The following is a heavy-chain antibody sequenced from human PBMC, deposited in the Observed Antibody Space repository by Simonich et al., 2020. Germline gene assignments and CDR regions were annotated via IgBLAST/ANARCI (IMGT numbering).Heavy chain of an antibody. V-gene: IGHV3-9*01. CDR3: AKDVAAAGTEYFQH. CDR2: ISWNGGSI. CDR1: GFTFDDYA. D-gene: IGHD6-13*01. Sequence: EVQLVESGGGLVQPGRSLRLSCAASGFTFDDYAMHWVRQAPGKGREGVAGISWNGGSIGYADSVKGRFTISRDNAKNSLYLQMNSLRAEDTALYYCAKDVAAAGTEYFQHWGQGTLVTVSS. J-gene: IGHJ1*01.